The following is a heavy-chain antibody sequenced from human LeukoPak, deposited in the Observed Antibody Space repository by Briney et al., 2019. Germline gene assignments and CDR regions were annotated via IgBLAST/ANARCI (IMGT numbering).Heavy chain of an antibody. J-gene: IGHJ4*02. CDR1: GFTFTSYA. D-gene: IGHD2-2*02. CDR2: VSGSGGTP. Sequence: GGSLRLSCAASGFTFTSYAMSWVRQAPGKGLEWVSAVSGSGGTPYYADSVKGRFTISRDNSMNTLYLQMNSLRAEDTAVYYCAKDTPDIQEYFDYWGQGTLVTVSS. V-gene: IGHV3-23*01. CDR3: AKDTPDIQEYFDY.